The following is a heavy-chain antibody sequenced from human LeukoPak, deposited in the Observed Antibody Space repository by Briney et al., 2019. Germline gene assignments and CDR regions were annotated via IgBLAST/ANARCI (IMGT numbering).Heavy chain of an antibody. CDR1: GYTFTGYY. Sequence: ASVKVSCKASGYTFTGYYMHWVRQAPGQGLEWMGWINPNSGGTNYAQKFQGRVTMTRDTSISTAYMELSSLRSEDTAVYYCARTPTVTTYYYYGMDVWGQGTTVTVPS. J-gene: IGHJ6*02. D-gene: IGHD4-17*01. CDR2: INPNSGGT. CDR3: ARTPTVTTYYYYGMDV. V-gene: IGHV1-2*02.